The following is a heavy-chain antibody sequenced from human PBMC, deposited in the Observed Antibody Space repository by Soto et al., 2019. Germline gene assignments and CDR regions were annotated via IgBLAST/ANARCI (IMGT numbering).Heavy chain of an antibody. CDR1: GYSFTNYD. Sequence: QVQLVQSGAEVKKPGASVKVSCKASGYSFTNYDINWVRQATGQGPEWMGWMNPNSGDTGYAQTFQGRVTMTRDTSIRTAYMELSSLRSEDTAVYYCARVGGNWNDDYFDYWGQGTLVTVSS. V-gene: IGHV1-8*01. D-gene: IGHD1-1*01. CDR2: MNPNSGDT. CDR3: ARVGGNWNDDYFDY. J-gene: IGHJ4*02.